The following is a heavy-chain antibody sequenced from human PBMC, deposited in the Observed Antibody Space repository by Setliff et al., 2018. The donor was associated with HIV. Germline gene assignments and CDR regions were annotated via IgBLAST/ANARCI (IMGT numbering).Heavy chain of an antibody. V-gene: IGHV4-34*01. CDR3: ARERSLITNRRYFDS. D-gene: IGHD1-1*01. J-gene: IGHJ4*02. CDR1: GGSFSGYY. CDR2: ITHSGST. Sequence: SETLSLTCAVYGGSFSGYYWTWIRQPPGKGLEWIGEITHSGSTNYNPSLETRVTISVDTSKNQFSLKLSSVTAADTAVYYCARERSLITNRRYFDSWGQGTQVTVSS.